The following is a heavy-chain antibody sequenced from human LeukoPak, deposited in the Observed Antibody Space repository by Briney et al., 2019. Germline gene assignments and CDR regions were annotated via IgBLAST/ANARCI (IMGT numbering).Heavy chain of an antibody. J-gene: IGHJ3*02. CDR2: ISGSGGST. CDR3: ATATTVTGPLDAFDI. V-gene: IGHV3-23*01. D-gene: IGHD4-11*01. Sequence: PGGSLRLSCAASGFTFSSYAMSWVRQAPGKGLEWVSAISGSGGSTYYADSVKGRFTISRDNSKNTLYLQMNSLRSEDTAVYYCATATTVTGPLDAFDIWGQGTMVTVSS. CDR1: GFTFSSYA.